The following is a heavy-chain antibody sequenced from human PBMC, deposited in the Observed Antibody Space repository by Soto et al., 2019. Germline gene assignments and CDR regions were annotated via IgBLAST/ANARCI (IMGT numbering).Heavy chain of an antibody. J-gene: IGHJ4*02. CDR3: AREPSGTTTYYFDY. D-gene: IGHD1-1*01. Sequence: PGGSLRLSCAASGFTFSSYGMHWVRQAPGKGLEWVAVIWYDGSNKYYADSVKGRFTISRDNSKNTLYLQMNSLRAEDTAVYYCAREPSGTTTYYFDYWGQGTLVTVSS. V-gene: IGHV3-33*01. CDR1: GFTFSSYG. CDR2: IWYDGSNK.